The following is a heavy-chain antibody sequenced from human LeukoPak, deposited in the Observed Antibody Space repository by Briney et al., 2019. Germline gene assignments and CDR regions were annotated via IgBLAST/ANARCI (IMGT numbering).Heavy chain of an antibody. CDR3: ARLRPYSSSTPIPHKRYYYYGIDV. V-gene: IGHV4-61*02. Sequence: PSETLSLTCTVSGGSISSGSYLWSWIRQPAGKGLEWIGRIYTSGSTNYNPSLKSRVTISVDTSKNQFSLKLSSVTAADTAVYYCARLRPYSSSTPIPHKRYYYYGIDVWGQGTTVTVSS. CDR2: IYTSGST. J-gene: IGHJ6*02. D-gene: IGHD6-13*01. CDR1: GGSISSGSYL.